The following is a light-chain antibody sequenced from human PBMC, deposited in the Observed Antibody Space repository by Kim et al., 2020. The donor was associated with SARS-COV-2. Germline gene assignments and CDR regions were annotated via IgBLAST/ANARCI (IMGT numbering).Light chain of an antibody. V-gene: IGKV1-39*01. Sequence: DIQMTQSPPSLSASAGDRVTITCRASQSITTYVSWYQQKPGRDPQLLIYAASILQTGVPSRFSGSGSGTDFTLTISSLQPEDFATYYCHQSYNAPYTFGQGTKLEI. CDR1: QSITTY. J-gene: IGKJ2*01. CDR2: AAS. CDR3: HQSYNAPYT.